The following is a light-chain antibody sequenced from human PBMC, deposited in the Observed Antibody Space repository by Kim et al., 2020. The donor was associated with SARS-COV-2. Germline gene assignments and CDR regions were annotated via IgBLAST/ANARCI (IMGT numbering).Light chain of an antibody. CDR1: QDIKNY. Sequence: IQLTQSPTSLSASVGDRVTITCRASQDIKNYLAWYQQKPGRAPKLLIYAASTLQSGVPSRFSGSGSGTDFTLTISALQPEDFGDYHCQQFNSPYTFGQGTKVEI. CDR2: AAS. J-gene: IGKJ2*01. CDR3: QQFNSPYT. V-gene: IGKV1-9*01.